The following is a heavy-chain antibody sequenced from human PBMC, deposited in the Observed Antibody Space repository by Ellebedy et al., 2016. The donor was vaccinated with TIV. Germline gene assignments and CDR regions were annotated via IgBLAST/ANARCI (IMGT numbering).Heavy chain of an antibody. CDR2: IYPGNSDI. CDR3: ARHGVVAGFDY. Sequence: GESLKISCKGSGYSFTSYWIGWVRQMPGKGLEWMGIIYPGNSDIGYSPSFQGQVTISADKSISTAYLQWSSLKASDTAIYYCARHGVVAGFDYWGQGTPVTVSS. D-gene: IGHD2-15*01. J-gene: IGHJ4*02. CDR1: GYSFTSYW. V-gene: IGHV5-51*01.